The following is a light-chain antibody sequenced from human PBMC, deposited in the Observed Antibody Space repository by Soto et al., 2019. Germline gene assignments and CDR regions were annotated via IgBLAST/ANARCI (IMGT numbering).Light chain of an antibody. V-gene: IGLV2-23*02. CDR1: SSDVGSYNL. CDR3: CSYAGSSIHVV. Sequence: QSALTQPASVSGSPGQSITISCTGTSSDVGSYNLVSWYQQYPGKAPNLMIYEVNKRPSGVSNRFSGSKSGNTASLTISGLQAEDEADYYCCSYAGSSIHVVFGGGTKLTVL. J-gene: IGLJ2*01. CDR2: EVN.